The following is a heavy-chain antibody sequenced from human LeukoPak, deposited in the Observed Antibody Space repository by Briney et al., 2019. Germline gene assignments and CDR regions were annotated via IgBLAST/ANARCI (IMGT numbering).Heavy chain of an antibody. CDR3: ARGGGYYDSSGYYYLAEYFQH. D-gene: IGHD3-22*01. CDR1: GYTFTGYY. V-gene: IGHV1-2*04. Sequence: GASVKVSCKASGYTFTGYYMHWVRQAPGQGLEWMGWINPNSGGTNYAQKFQGWVTMTRDTSISTAYMELSRLRSDDTAVYYCARGGGYYDSSGYYYLAEYFQHWGQGTLVTVSS. J-gene: IGHJ1*01. CDR2: INPNSGGT.